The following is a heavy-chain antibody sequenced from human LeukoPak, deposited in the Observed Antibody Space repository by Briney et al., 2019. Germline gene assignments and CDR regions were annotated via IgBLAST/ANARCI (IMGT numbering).Heavy chain of an antibody. CDR1: GGSISSYY. CDR2: IYTSGST. V-gene: IGHV4-4*07. Sequence: PSETLSLTCTVSGGSISSYYWSWIRQPAGKGLEWIGRIYTSGSTNYNPSLKSRVTMSVDTSKNQFSLKLSSVTAADTAVYYCARAYSYYDILTDGYYFDYWGQGTLVTVSS. J-gene: IGHJ4*02. CDR3: ARAYSYYDILTDGYYFDY. D-gene: IGHD3-9*01.